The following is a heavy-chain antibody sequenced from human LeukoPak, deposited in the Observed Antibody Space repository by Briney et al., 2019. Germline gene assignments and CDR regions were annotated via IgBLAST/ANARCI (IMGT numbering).Heavy chain of an antibody. D-gene: IGHD4-11*01. CDR1: GFTFSSHA. V-gene: IGHV3-23*01. CDR2: ISGRGGST. Sequence: GGSLRLSCAASGFTFSSHAMSWVRQAPGKGLEWVSVISGRGGSTYYADSVKGRFTISRDNSENTLYLQMNSLRAEDTAIYYCAKDPYSNPLNFDYWGQGTLVTVSS. CDR3: AKDPYSNPLNFDY. J-gene: IGHJ4*02.